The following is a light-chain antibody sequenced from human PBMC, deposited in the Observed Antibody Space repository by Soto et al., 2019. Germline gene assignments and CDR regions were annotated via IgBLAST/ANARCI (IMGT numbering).Light chain of an antibody. CDR1: QSVSSN. CDR3: QQYNNWPRT. Sequence: ERVVTQSPATLSVSPGERATLSCRASQSVSSNLAWYQQKPGQAPRLLIYGASTRATGIPARFSGSGSGTEFTLTISSLQSEDFAVYYCQQYNNWPRTFGQGTKVDNK. J-gene: IGKJ1*01. CDR2: GAS. V-gene: IGKV3-15*01.